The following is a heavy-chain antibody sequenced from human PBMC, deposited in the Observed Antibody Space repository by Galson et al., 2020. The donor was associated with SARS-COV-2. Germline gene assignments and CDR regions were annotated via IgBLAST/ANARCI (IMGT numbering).Heavy chain of an antibody. V-gene: IGHV2-70*04. D-gene: IGHD6-13*01. CDR2: IDWDDDK. J-gene: IGHJ4*02. Sequence: SGPTLVKHTQTLKLTCTFSGFSLRNSGMRVSWTRQPPGKALEWPVRIDWDDDKYYNSSLKNRLTISKDTSKNQVVLTMTNMDPVDTATYYCARIRGSSWYIDYWGQGTLVTVSS. CDR3: ARIRGSSWYIDY. CDR1: GFSLRNSGMR.